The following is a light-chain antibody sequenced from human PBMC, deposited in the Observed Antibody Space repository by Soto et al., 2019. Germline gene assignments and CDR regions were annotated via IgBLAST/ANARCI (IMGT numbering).Light chain of an antibody. Sequence: QSVLTQPASVSGSPGQSITISCTGTSSDVGYSNYVSWYQQLPGKAPKLMTYDVSDRPSGVSNRFSGSKSGSTASLTISGLQAEDEADYYCSSYTSSSLYVFGTGTKVTV. J-gene: IGLJ1*01. CDR1: SSDVGYSNY. CDR2: DVS. V-gene: IGLV2-14*01. CDR3: SSYTSSSLYV.